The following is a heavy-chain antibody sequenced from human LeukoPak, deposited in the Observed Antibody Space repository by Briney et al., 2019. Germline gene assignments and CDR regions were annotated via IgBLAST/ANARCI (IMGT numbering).Heavy chain of an antibody. V-gene: IGHV4-39*07. CDR1: GGSISSSSYY. CDR2: IYYSGST. D-gene: IGHD3-10*01. Sequence: PSETLSLTCTVSGGSISSSSYYWGWIRQPPGKGLEWIGSIYYSGSTYYNPSLKSRVTISIDTSKHQFSLKLSSVTAADTAVYYCASRLAMVRGVIDETFDYWGQGTLVTVSS. J-gene: IGHJ4*02. CDR3: ASRLAMVRGVIDETFDY.